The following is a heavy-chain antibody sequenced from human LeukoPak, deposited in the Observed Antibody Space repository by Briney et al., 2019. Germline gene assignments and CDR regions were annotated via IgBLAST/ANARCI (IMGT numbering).Heavy chain of an antibody. CDR2: IYTSGST. CDR1: GGSISSGSYY. D-gene: IGHD1-26*01. CDR3: ARNRVVGAPNFDY. Sequence: SQTLSLTCTVSGGSISSGSYYWSWLRQPAGKGLEWIGHIYTSGSTNYNPSLKSRVTILIDTSKNQFSLKLSSVTAADTAVYYCARNRVVGAPNFDYWGQGTLVTVFS. J-gene: IGHJ4*02. V-gene: IGHV4-61*09.